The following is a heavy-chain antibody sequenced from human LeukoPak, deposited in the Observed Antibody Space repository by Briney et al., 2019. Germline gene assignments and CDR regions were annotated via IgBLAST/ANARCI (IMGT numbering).Heavy chain of an antibody. CDR2: ISSDGSRT. V-gene: IGHV3-74*01. J-gene: IGHJ4*02. CDR3: ARVRDDYTYFDC. D-gene: IGHD4-11*01. Sequence: PGGSLRLSCAASGFTFSSYWMHWARQAPGKGLMWVSRISSDGSRTTYADSVRGRFTISRDNAKSTLYLQMNSLRAEDTAVYYCARVRDDYTYFDCWGQGTLVTVSS. CDR1: GFTFSSYW.